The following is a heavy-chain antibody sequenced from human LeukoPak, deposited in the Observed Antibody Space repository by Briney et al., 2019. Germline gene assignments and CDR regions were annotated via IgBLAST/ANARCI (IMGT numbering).Heavy chain of an antibody. CDR1: GGSISSYY. CDR3: AVYLLGFDY. V-gene: IGHV4-59*01. J-gene: IGHJ4*02. D-gene: IGHD3-16*01. Sequence: SETLSLTCTVSGGSISSYYWSWIRQPPGKGLEWIGYIYYSGSTNYNPSLKSRVTIAVDTSKNQFSLELSSVTAADTAVYYCAVYLLGFDYWGQGTLVTVSS. CDR2: IYYSGST.